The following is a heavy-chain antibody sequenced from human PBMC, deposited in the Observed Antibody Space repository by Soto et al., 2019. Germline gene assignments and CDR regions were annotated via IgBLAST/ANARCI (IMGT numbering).Heavy chain of an antibody. CDR3: ATLPKGYCSSTSCAHPFDI. CDR1: GYTLTELS. CDR2: FDPEDGET. V-gene: IGHV1-24*01. D-gene: IGHD2-2*01. Sequence: QVQLVQSGAEVKKPGASVKVSCTVSGYTLTELSMHWVRQAPGKGLEGMGGFDPEDGETIYEQKFQGRVHMLEATSTDTAYMELSSLRSEDTAVYYCATLPKGYCSSTSCAHPFDIWGQGTMVTVSS. J-gene: IGHJ3*02.